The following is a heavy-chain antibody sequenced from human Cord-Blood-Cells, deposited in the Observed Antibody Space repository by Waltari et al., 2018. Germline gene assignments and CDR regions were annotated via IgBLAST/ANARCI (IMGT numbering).Heavy chain of an antibody. CDR1: GFTFSSYA. CDR3: ARDPIAAAGDY. CDR2: ISYDGSNK. D-gene: IGHD6-13*01. Sequence: QVQLVESGGGVVQPGRSLRLSCAASGFTFSSYAMHGVRQAPGKGVEGVAVISYDGSNKYYADSVKGRFTISRDNSKNTLYLQMNSLRAEDTAVYYCARDPIAAAGDYWGQGTLVTVSS. V-gene: IGHV3-30*04. J-gene: IGHJ4*02.